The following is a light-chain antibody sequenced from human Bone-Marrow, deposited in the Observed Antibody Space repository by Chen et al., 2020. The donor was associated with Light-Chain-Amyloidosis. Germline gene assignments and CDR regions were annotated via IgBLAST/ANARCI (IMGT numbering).Light chain of an antibody. Sequence: DIVMTQSPDSLAVSLGERATINCKSSQRVLYSSNNNNYLAWYQHKPEQPPKLLIYWESTRQFGVPDRFSGSGSGTDFNLTISSLQAEDVAVYYCQQYYSTPITFGQGTRLEIK. J-gene: IGKJ5*01. CDR3: QQYYSTPIT. CDR2: WES. V-gene: IGKV4-1*01. CDR1: QRVLYSSNNNNY.